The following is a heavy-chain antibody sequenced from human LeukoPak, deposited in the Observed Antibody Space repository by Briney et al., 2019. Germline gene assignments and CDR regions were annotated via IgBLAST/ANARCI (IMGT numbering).Heavy chain of an antibody. V-gene: IGHV1-58*02. CDR2: IVVGSGNT. CDR1: GFTFTSSA. J-gene: IGHJ4*02. Sequence: ASVKVSCKASGFTFTSSAMQWVRQARGQRLEWTGWIVVGSGNTNYAQKFQERVTITRDMSTSTAYMELSSLRSEDTAVYYCAALKHSSVGATTGFDYWGQGTLVTVSS. CDR3: AALKHSSVGATTGFDY. D-gene: IGHD1-26*01.